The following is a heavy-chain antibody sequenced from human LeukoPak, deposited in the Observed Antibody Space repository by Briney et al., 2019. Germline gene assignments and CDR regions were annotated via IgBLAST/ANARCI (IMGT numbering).Heavy chain of an antibody. CDR2: IYPGDSDT. CDR1: GYSFTSYW. D-gene: IGHD2-15*01. Sequence: GESLKISCKGSGYSFTSYWIGWVRQMPGKGPEWMGIIYPGDSDTRYSPSFQGQVTISADKSISTAYLQWSSLKASDTAMYYCARLPLYCSGGSCHFDYWGQGTLVTVSS. J-gene: IGHJ4*02. V-gene: IGHV5-51*01. CDR3: ARLPLYCSGGSCHFDY.